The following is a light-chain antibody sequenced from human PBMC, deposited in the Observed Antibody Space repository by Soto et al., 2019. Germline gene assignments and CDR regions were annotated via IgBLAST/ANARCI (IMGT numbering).Light chain of an antibody. Sequence: QSVLTQPASVSGSPGQSTTISCTGTSSDIGGYNYVSWYQQLPGEAPKLIIYDVSDRPSGVSTRFSGSKSGNTASLTISGLQAEDEGDYYCSSFTSRHTYVFGTGTKLPS. CDR3: SSFTSRHTYV. V-gene: IGLV2-14*01. CDR2: DVS. J-gene: IGLJ1*01. CDR1: SSDIGGYNY.